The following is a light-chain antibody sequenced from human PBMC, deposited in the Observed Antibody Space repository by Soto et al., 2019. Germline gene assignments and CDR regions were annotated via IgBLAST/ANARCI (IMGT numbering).Light chain of an antibody. CDR3: QQLNSYPRT. Sequence: DIQLTQSPSFLSASVGDRVTITCRASQGISSNLAWYQQKPGKAPNLLISAASTLQSGVPSRFSGSGSGTEFTLTISSQQPKDFATYYCQQLNSYPRTFGQGTKVEIK. CDR1: QGISSN. J-gene: IGKJ1*01. V-gene: IGKV1-9*01. CDR2: AAS.